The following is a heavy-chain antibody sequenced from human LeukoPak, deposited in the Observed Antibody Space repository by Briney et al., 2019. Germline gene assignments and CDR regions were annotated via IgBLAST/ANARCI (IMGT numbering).Heavy chain of an antibody. J-gene: IGHJ6*03. CDR2: INPNSGGT. V-gene: IGHV1-2*02. CDR1: GYTFTDYY. D-gene: IGHD3-10*01. Sequence: ASVKVSCKASGYTFTDYYMHWVRQAPGQGLEWMGWINPNSGGTNYQGRVTMTRDTSISTAYMELSRLRSDDTAVYYCARVKDRISMVRGVLSPQNYYYYYMDVWGKGTTVTVSS. CDR3: ARVKDRISMVRGVLSPQNYYYYYMDV.